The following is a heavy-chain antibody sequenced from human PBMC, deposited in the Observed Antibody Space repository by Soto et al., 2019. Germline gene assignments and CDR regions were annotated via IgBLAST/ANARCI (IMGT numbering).Heavy chain of an antibody. CDR1: GFSFSTYW. Sequence: GESLKISCAASGFSFSTYWMHWVRQAPGKGLVWVSRINSDGSSTSYADSVKGRFTISRDNAKNTLFLQMNSLRAEDTAVYYCARDPAGLDYYYGMDVWGQGTTVTVSS. D-gene: IGHD6-13*01. CDR2: INSDGSST. J-gene: IGHJ6*02. CDR3: ARDPAGLDYYYGMDV. V-gene: IGHV3-74*01.